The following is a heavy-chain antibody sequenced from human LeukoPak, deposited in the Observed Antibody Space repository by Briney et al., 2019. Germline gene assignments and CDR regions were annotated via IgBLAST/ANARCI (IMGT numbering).Heavy chain of an antibody. Sequence: SSETLSLTCTVSVGSISTYYWSWIRQPPGKGLEWLGYIYHSGSTNYNPSLKSRVTISVDTSKNQFSLNLSSVTAADTAVYYCARSERYNSGWYFYFDYWGQGTLVTVSS. CDR1: VGSISTYY. D-gene: IGHD6-19*01. J-gene: IGHJ4*02. V-gene: IGHV4-59*01. CDR3: ARSERYNSGWYFYFDY. CDR2: IYHSGST.